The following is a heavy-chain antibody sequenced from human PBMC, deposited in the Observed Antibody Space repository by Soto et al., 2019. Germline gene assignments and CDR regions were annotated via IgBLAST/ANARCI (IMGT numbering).Heavy chain of an antibody. Sequence: ASVKVFCKASGYTFTSYAMHWVRQAPGQRLEWMGWINAGNGNTKYSQKFQGRVTITRDTSASTAYMELSSLRSEDTAVYYCARDPWNYVSGWFXPWGQGTLVTVSS. D-gene: IGHD1-7*01. CDR3: ARDPWNYVSGWFXP. CDR1: GYTFTSYA. CDR2: INAGNGNT. V-gene: IGHV1-3*01. J-gene: IGHJ5*02.